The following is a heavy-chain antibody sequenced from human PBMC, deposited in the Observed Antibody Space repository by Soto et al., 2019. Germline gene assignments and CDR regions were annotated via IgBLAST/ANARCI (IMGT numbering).Heavy chain of an antibody. CDR3: ARGPVLYASGGFDP. CDR1: GGSISSGGYY. J-gene: IGHJ5*02. CDR2: IYYSGST. V-gene: IGHV4-31*03. D-gene: IGHD2-8*01. Sequence: SETLSLTCTVSGGSISSGGYYWSWIRQHPGKGLEWIGYIYYSGSTYYNPSLKSRVTISVDTSKNQFSLKLSSVTAADTAVYYCARGPVLYASGGFDPWGQGTLVTVYS.